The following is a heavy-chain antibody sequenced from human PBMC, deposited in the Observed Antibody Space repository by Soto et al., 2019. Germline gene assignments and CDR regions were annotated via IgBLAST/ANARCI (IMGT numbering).Heavy chain of an antibody. D-gene: IGHD2-15*01. V-gene: IGHV1-69*01. CDR2: IMPFFGSG. J-gene: IGHJ4*02. CDR1: RGTFTNYA. Sequence: QVYLVQSGAEVKKPGSSVKVSCKALRGTFTNYAFSWVRQAPGQGLEWMGGIMPFFGSGNYAQKFQGRINISAGEVTRSVHLEVDTLSSEDTAVYYCAGARGWTYSHFVYWGQGTLVTVSS. CDR3: AGARGWTYSHFVY.